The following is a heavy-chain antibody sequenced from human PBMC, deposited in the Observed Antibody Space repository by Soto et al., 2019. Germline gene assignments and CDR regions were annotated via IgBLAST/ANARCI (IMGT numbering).Heavy chain of an antibody. CDR1: GFTFSRYA. D-gene: IGHD6-19*01. Sequence: GGSLRLSCAASGFTFSRYAMSWVRQAPGKGLEWVSGISGSGGSTYYADSVKGRFTFSRDNSKNTLYLQMNSLRAEDTAVYYCANKFSEWLPQGAFDIWGQGTMVTVSS. CDR3: ANKFSEWLPQGAFDI. V-gene: IGHV3-23*01. J-gene: IGHJ3*02. CDR2: ISGSGGST.